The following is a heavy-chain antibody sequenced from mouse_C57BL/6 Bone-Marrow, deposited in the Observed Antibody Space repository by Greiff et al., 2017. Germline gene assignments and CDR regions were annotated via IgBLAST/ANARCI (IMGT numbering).Heavy chain of an antibody. CDR1: GYTFTSYW. CDR2: IDPSDSYP. Sequence: QVQLQQPGAELVMPGASVKLSCKASGYTFTSYWMHWVKQRPGQGLEWIGEIDPSDSYPNYNQKFKGKSTLTVDKSSSTAYMQLSSLTSEDSAVYYGAREKGYYGSSSWFAYWGQGTLVTVSA. V-gene: IGHV1-69*01. D-gene: IGHD1-1*01. CDR3: AREKGYYGSSSWFAY. J-gene: IGHJ3*01.